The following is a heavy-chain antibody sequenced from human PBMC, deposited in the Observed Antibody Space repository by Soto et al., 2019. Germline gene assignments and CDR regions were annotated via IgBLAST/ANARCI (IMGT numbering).Heavy chain of an antibody. V-gene: IGHV2-5*02. D-gene: IGHD2-21*02. Sequence: QITLKESGPTLVKPTQTLTLTCTFSGFSLSTSGVGVGWIRQPPGKALEWLALIDWDDDKRYSPSLRSRLTINKDTSKNQVVLTMTHMDPVDTATYYCIQSRCGGDCLQSYASHYYYGMDVWGQGTTVTVSS. CDR3: IQSRCGGDCLQSYASHYYYGMDV. J-gene: IGHJ6*02. CDR1: GFSLSTSGVG. CDR2: IDWDDDK.